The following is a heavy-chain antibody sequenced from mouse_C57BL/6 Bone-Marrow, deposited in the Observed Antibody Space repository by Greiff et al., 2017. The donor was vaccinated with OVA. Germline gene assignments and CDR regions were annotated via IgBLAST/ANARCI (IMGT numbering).Heavy chain of an antibody. CDR2: GQGLAWIG. J-gene: IGHJ3*01. CDR3: SEDSAVYYCAWGIYYGNYGFAY. CDR1: DTFSRRVH. V-gene: IGHV1-87*01. D-gene: IGHD2-1*01. Sequence: VKLQESGPELARPWASVKLSCQAFDTFSRRVHLAIRDTNSWMQWVRLGPGQGLAWIGDIYPGNGDTSYNQTFKGKTTLTADISSSTAYMQLSRLTSEDSAVYYCAWGIYYGNYGFAYWGQGTLVTVSA.